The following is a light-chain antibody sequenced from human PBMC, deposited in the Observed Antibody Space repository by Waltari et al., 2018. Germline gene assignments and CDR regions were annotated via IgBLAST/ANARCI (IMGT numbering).Light chain of an antibody. CDR2: GAA. V-gene: IGKV3-20*01. CDR1: QSLSPSY. CDR3: QQYGSSPPT. J-gene: IGKJ2*01. Sequence: EIVLTPPTGTLSLSPGERATLSCRASQSLSPSYLAWYHPHPGQAPRLLIYGAASRATGIPDRFSGSGSGTDFTLTITSLEPEDFAGYSCQQYGSSPPTFCQGTKLEIK.